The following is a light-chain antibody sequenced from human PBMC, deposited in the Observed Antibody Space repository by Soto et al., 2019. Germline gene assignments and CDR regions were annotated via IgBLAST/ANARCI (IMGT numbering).Light chain of an antibody. CDR3: KQSYSTPRT. CDR2: AAS. Sequence: DIQMTQATSSLSASVAARVTITCRASQSISSYLNWYQQKPGQAPKLLIYAASSLQSGVPLRFSGSGSGTDFTLTISSLQPEDFATYYCKQSYSTPRTFGQGTKLDI. J-gene: IGKJ1*01. CDR1: QSISSY. V-gene: IGKV1-39*01.